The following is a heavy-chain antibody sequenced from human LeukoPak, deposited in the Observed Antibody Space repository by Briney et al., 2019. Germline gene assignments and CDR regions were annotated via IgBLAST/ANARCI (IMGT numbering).Heavy chain of an antibody. CDR2: IYYSGST. CDR3: ASHRAFYDILTGYYSDAFDI. V-gene: IGHV4-39*01. Sequence: WETLSLTCTVSGGSISSSSYYWGWIRQPPGKGLEWIGSIYYSGSTYYNPSLKSRVTISVDTSENQFSLKLSSVTAADTAVYYCASHRAFYDILTGYYSDAFDIWGQGTMVTVSS. D-gene: IGHD3-9*01. J-gene: IGHJ3*02. CDR1: GGSISSSSYY.